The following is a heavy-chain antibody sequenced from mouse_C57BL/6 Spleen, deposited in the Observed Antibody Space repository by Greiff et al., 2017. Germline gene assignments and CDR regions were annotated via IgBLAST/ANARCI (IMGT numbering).Heavy chain of an antibody. Sequence: QQSCKASGYTFTSYWMHWVKQRPIQGLEWIGNIDPSDSETHYNQKFKDKATLTVDKSSSTAYMQLSSLTSEDSAVYYCARSSYYDYDGAWFAYWGQGTLVTVSA. CDR3: ARSSYYDYDGAWFAY. J-gene: IGHJ3*01. CDR1: GYTFTSYW. CDR2: IDPSDSET. D-gene: IGHD2-4*01. V-gene: IGHV1-52*01.